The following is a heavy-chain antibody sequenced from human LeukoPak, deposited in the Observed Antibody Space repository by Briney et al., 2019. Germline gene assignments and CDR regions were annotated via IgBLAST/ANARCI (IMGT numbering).Heavy chain of an antibody. CDR2: ISGSGGST. D-gene: IGHD3-22*01. CDR1: GFTFSSYA. J-gene: IGHJ4*02. Sequence: GGSLRLSCAASGFTFSSYAMGWVRQAPGKGLEWVSAISGSGGSTYYADSVKGRFTISRDNSKNTLYLQMNSLRAEDTAVYYCATDSSGPFPLDYWGQGTLVTVSS. V-gene: IGHV3-23*01. CDR3: ATDSSGPFPLDY.